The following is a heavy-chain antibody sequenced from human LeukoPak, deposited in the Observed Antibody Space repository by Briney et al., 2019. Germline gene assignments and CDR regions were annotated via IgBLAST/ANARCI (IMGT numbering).Heavy chain of an antibody. CDR2: IPYDGSNK. D-gene: IGHD4-17*01. V-gene: IGHV3-30-3*01. CDR1: GFTFSSYA. CDR3: AVPPTVTTWDY. Sequence: GGSLRLSCAASGFTFSSYAMHWVRQAPGKGLEWVAVIPYDGSNKYYADSVKGRFTISRDNSKNTLYLQMNSLRAEDTAVYYCAVPPTVTTWDYWGQGTLVTVSS. J-gene: IGHJ4*02.